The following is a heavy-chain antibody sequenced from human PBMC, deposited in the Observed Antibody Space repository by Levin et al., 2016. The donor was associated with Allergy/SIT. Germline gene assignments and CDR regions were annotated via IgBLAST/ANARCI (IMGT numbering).Heavy chain of an antibody. J-gene: IGHJ4*02. CDR2: SYYSGSP. CDR3: ARLDGLVADC. Sequence: SETLSLTCNVSGGSISSNSYYWGWIRQPPGKGLEWIGSSYYSGSPYYNPSLKSRVTISVDTSKNQLSLRLTSMTAADTAVYYCARLDGLVADCWGQGTLVTVSS. D-gene: IGHD3-9*01. CDR1: GGSISSNSYY. V-gene: IGHV4-39*01.